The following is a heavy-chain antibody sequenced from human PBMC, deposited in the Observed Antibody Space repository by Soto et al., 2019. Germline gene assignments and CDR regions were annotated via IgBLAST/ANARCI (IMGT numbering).Heavy chain of an antibody. J-gene: IGHJ4*02. Sequence: QVQLVQSGAEVKKPGASVKVSCKASGYTFTSYYMHWVRQAPGQGLEWMGIINPSGGSTSYAQKFQGRVTMTWDTSTSTVDMELSSLRSEDTAVYYCARGRIAVNFDYWGQGTLVTVSS. CDR1: GYTFTSYY. CDR2: INPSGGST. V-gene: IGHV1-46*01. D-gene: IGHD6-19*01. CDR3: ARGRIAVNFDY.